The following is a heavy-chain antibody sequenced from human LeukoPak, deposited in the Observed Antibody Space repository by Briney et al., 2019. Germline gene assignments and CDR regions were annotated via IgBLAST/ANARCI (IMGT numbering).Heavy chain of an antibody. J-gene: IGHJ6*03. Sequence: LRLSCAASGFTFSSYEMNWVRQAPGKGLEWVSYISSSGSTIYYADSVKGRFTISRDNAKNSLYLQMNSLRAEDTAVYYCARVAVNAGYDFWSGFDYYYMGVWGKGTTVTVSS. V-gene: IGHV3-48*03. CDR1: GFTFSSYE. CDR3: ARVAVNAGYDFWSGFDYYYMGV. CDR2: ISSSGSTI. D-gene: IGHD3-3*01.